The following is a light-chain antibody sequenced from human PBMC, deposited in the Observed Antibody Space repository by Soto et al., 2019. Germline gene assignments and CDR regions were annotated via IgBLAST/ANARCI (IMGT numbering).Light chain of an antibody. CDR2: GAS. CDR3: QQYGYSPTT. J-gene: IGKJ2*01. V-gene: IGKV3-20*01. CDR1: RSVSSRY. Sequence: ETVLTQSPGTLSLSPGKRATLSCRASRSVSSRYLACYQQKPGQAPRLLIYGASSRATGTPDRFSGSGSGTDFTLTITGLEPEDFAVYHCQQYGYSPTTFGQGTKLEIK.